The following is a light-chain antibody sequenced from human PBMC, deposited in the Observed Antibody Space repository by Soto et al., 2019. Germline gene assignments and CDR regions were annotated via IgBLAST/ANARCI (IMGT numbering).Light chain of an antibody. CDR3: SSYTSSITWV. J-gene: IGLJ3*02. CDR2: EVS. CDR1: SSDVGGYNF. Sequence: QSVLTQPASVSGSPGQSITIFCTGTSSDVGGYNFVSWYQQHPGKVPKLLIYEVSNRPSGVSPRFSGSKSGNTASLTISGLQAEDEADYYCSSYTSSITWVFGGGTKVTVL. V-gene: IGLV2-14*01.